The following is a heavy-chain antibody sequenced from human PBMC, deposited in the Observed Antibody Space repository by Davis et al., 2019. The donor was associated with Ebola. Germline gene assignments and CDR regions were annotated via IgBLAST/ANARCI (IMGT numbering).Heavy chain of an antibody. CDR1: GYTFTGYY. J-gene: IGHJ4*02. CDR3: ARAKGIAAAGYEDY. V-gene: IGHV1-18*04. CDR2: ISAYNGNT. Sequence: ASVKVSCKASGYTFTGYYMHWVRQAPGQGLEWMGWISAYNGNTNYAQKLQGRVTMTTDTSTSTAYMELRSLRSDDTAVYYCARAKGIAAAGYEDYWGQGTLVTVSS. D-gene: IGHD6-13*01.